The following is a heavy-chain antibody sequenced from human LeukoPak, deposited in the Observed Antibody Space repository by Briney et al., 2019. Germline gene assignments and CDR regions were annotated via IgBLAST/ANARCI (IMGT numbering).Heavy chain of an antibody. CDR1: GGSIGSYY. Sequence: SETLSLTCTVSGGSIGSYYWSWIRQPPGKGLEWIGYIYTSGSTNYNPSLKSRVTISVDTSKNQFSLKLSSVTAADTAVYYCARGSSSWYLWYYYYCMDVWGKGTTVTVSS. D-gene: IGHD6-13*01. J-gene: IGHJ6*03. CDR3: ARGSSSWYLWYYYYCMDV. CDR2: IYTSGST. V-gene: IGHV4-4*09.